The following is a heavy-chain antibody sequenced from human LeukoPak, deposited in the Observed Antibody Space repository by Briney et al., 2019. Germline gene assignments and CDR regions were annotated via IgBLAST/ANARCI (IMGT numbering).Heavy chain of an antibody. V-gene: IGHV1-2*02. D-gene: IGHD2/OR15-2a*01. J-gene: IGHJ4*02. Sequence: AAMKVSCKSSGFTFTDHYIHWVRQGPGQGLEWMGYIGPHSTFTSSPQEFQGRVTMTRDASMSTAYMELTRLTSDDTAVYYCVREGEGPLSKDFDYWGQGTLVTVSS. CDR2: IGPHSTFT. CDR1: GFTFTDHY. CDR3: VREGEGPLSKDFDY.